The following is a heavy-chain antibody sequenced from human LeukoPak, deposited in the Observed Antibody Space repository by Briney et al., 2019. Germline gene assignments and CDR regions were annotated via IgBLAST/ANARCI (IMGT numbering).Heavy chain of an antibody. CDR3: ARASSVRGVTFYDY. D-gene: IGHD3-10*01. J-gene: IGHJ4*02. CDR2: ISAYSGNT. V-gene: IGHV1-18*04. CDR1: GYTFTGYY. Sequence: ASVKVSFKASGYTFTGYYMHWVRQAPGQGLEWMGWISAYSGNTNYAQKLQGRVTMTTDTSTSTAYMELRSLRSDDTAVYYCARASSVRGVTFYDYWGQGTLVTVSS.